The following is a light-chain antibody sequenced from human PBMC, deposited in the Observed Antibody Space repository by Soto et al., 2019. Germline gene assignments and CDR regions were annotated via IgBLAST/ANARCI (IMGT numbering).Light chain of an antibody. J-gene: IGKJ5*01. Sequence: EIVMTQSPATLSVSPGERATLSCRASQSVSSHLAWYQQRPGQAPRLLIYGASTRATGIPARFSGSGSGTEFTLTICCLQSEHPPTNKRKHYKSWRHTCGHGTRLEIK. V-gene: IGKV3-15*01. CDR2: GAS. CDR1: QSVSSH. CDR3: KHYKSWRHT.